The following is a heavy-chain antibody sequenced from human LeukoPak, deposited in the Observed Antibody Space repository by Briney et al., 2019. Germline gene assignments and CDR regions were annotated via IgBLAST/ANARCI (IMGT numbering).Heavy chain of an antibody. CDR2: ISYDGSNK. V-gene: IGHV3-30*18. CDR3: AKDRDFYDSSGLSVRYGMDV. J-gene: IGHJ6*02. Sequence: GRSLRLSCAASGFTFSSYGMHWVRQAPGKGLEWVAVISYDGSNKYHADSVKGRFSISRDNSKNTLYLQMNTLRGEDTAVYCCAKDRDFYDSSGLSVRYGMDVWGQGTTVTVSS. CDR1: GFTFSSYG. D-gene: IGHD3-22*01.